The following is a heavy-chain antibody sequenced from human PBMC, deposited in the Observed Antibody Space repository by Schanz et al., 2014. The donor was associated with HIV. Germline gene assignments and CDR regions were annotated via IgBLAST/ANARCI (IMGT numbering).Heavy chain of an antibody. D-gene: IGHD3-10*01. CDR3: ARENPLYYYLHGGPFDI. J-gene: IGHJ3*02. Sequence: EVQQVLESGGGLVQPGGSLRLSCAASGISLTNNAMTWVRQAPGKGLEWVSDIRAAGDTYYGDSVKGRFTVSRDNSQNTMYLQMNRLRAEDTAVYYCARENPLYYYLHGGPFDIWGQGTMVTVSS. CDR1: GISLTNNA. CDR2: IRAAGDT. V-gene: IGHV3-23*01.